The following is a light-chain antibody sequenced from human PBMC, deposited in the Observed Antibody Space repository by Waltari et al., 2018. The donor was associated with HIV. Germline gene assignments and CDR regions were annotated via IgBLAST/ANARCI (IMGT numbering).Light chain of an antibody. CDR3: QQNIHWPPYT. V-gene: IGKV3-15*01. J-gene: IGKJ2*01. CDR2: AAS. CDR1: QSVSGN. Sequence: ETVLTQSPVTLSVSPRERVTLSCRASQSVSGNLVWYQQKPGQAPRLLIYAASSRATDIPARFSGSGSGTDYTLTISNLQSEDSAVYYCQQNIHWPPYTFGQGTKLEIK.